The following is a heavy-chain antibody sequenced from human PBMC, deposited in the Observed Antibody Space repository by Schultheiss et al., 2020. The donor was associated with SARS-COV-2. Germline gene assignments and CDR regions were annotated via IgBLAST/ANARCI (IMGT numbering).Heavy chain of an antibody. D-gene: IGHD2-2*01. CDR3: ARDVSGSEGYCSSTSCWGGPWFDP. J-gene: IGHJ5*02. V-gene: IGHV4-4*07. Sequence: SETLSLTCTVSGGPISSYYWSWIRQPAGKGLEWIGRIYTSGSTNYNPSLKSRVTMSVDTSKNQFSLKLSSVTAADTAVYYCARDVSGSEGYCSSTSCWGGPWFDPWGQGTLVTVSS. CDR1: GGPISSYY. CDR2: IYTSGST.